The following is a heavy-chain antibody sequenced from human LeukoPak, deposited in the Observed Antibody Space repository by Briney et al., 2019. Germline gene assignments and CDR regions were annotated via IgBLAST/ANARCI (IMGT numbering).Heavy chain of an antibody. CDR2: MYNSGTT. J-gene: IGHJ6*03. D-gene: IGHD2-2*01. V-gene: IGHV4-61*02. Sequence: SQTLSLTCLVSGGSISSSPYSGTYYWSWIRQTAGKGLKWIGRMYNSGTTNYNPLLKSRVAISVDTSKNQFSLNLSSVTAADTAVYYCARVQIVVVPAAKGRYYMDVWGKGTTVTVSS. CDR1: GGSISSSPYSGTYY. CDR3: ARVQIVVVPAAKGRYYMDV.